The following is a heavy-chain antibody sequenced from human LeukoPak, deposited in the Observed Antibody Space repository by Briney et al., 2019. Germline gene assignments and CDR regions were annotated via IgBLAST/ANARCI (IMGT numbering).Heavy chain of an antibody. CDR3: AKDKYTSGNNWFDP. CDR1: GFTFSDYA. V-gene: IGHV3-30-3*01. CDR2: ISYDESNK. Sequence: PGRSLRLPCAASGFTFSDYAMHWVRQAPGKGLEWVAVISYDESNKYYADSVKGRFTISRDNSKNTLYLQMNSLRVEDTAVYYCAKDKYTSGNNWFDPWGQGTLVTVSS. J-gene: IGHJ5*02. D-gene: IGHD6-25*01.